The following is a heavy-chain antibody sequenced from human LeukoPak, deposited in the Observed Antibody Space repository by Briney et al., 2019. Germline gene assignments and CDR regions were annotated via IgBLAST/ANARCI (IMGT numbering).Heavy chain of an antibody. CDR3: ARYGLTAALDF. CDR2: IKPDGSEK. CDR1: GFTFSSSW. D-gene: IGHD2-21*02. Sequence: GGSLRLSCAASGFTFSSSWMSWVRQAPGKGLEWVANIKPDGSEKFHVDSVKGRFTISRDNSKSSLSLQMDSLRAEDTAVYYCARYGLTAALDFWGQGTLVTVSS. V-gene: IGHV3-7*01. J-gene: IGHJ4*02.